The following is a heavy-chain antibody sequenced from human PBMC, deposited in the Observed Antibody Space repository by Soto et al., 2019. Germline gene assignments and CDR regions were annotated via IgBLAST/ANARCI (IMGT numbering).Heavy chain of an antibody. D-gene: IGHD6-19*01. CDR3: AKEAHYNSGLGWYFDL. CDR1: GFTFSGYV. Sequence: GGSLRLSCAASGFTFSGYVMSWVRQAPGKGLEWVSGMSGSGESTNYADSVKGRFTVSRDNSKNTLYLEMNSLRAEDTAVYYCAKEAHYNSGLGWYFDLWGRGTLVTVSS. V-gene: IGHV3-23*01. J-gene: IGHJ2*01. CDR2: MSGSGEST.